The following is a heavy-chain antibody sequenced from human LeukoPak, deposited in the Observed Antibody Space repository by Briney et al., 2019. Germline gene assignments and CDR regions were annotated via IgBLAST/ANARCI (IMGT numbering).Heavy chain of an antibody. CDR2: ISSSGSTI. J-gene: IGHJ3*02. D-gene: IGHD6-6*01. CDR3: ARVQDSSSLYAFDI. V-gene: IGHV3-11*04. CDR1: GFTFSDYY. Sequence: PGGSLRLSCAASGFTFSDYYMSWIRQAPGKGLEWVSYISSSGSTIYYADSVKGRFTISGDNAKNSLYLQMNSLRAEDTAVYYCARVQDSSSLYAFDIWGQGTMVTVSS.